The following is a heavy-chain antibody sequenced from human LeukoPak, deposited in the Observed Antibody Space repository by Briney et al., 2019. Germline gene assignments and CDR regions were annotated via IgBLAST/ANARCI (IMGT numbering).Heavy chain of an antibody. CDR3: ARDSPRTGP. Sequence: PGGSLRLSCAASGFTFCSYWMHWVRQVPGKGLVWVSHIDSDGSGTTYADSVKGRFTISRDNARNTLYLQMNSLRDEDTAGYYCARDSPRTGPWGQGTLVTVSS. CDR1: GFTFCSYW. D-gene: IGHD1-1*01. CDR2: IDSDGSGT. V-gene: IGHV3-74*01. J-gene: IGHJ5*02.